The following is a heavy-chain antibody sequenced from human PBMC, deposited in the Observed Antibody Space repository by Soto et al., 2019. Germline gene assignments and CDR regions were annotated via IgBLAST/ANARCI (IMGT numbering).Heavy chain of an antibody. V-gene: IGHV2-5*02. CDR2: IYWDDDR. D-gene: IGHD3-10*01. CDR3: ARSLGQSPPDY. CDR1: GFSLTTRGVA. J-gene: IGHJ4*02. Sequence: QITLKESGPTLVKPTEPLTLTCSFSGFSLTTRGVAVGWIRQPPGKAPEWLTLIYWDDDRRYSPSLKSRLTIIKDTSKDQVVLIMTNMDPVDTATYYCARSLGQSPPDYWGQGALVTVSS.